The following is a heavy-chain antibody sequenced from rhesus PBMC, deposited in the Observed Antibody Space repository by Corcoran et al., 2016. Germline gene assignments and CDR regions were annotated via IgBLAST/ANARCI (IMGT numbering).Heavy chain of an antibody. CDR3: ARYGMGELRYDY. CDR1: GGPLSSNY. Sequence: QVPLQESGPGLVKPSATLSLPRAVSGGPLSSNYWSWTRQSPGKGLGWIGDIYGGSGSTGYNPSLKSRGTISTDTSKNQFSLKLSSVTAADTAVYYCARYGMGELRYDYWGQGVLVTVSS. D-gene: IGHD1-44*01. CDR2: IYGGSGST. J-gene: IGHJ4*01. V-gene: IGHV4-160*01.